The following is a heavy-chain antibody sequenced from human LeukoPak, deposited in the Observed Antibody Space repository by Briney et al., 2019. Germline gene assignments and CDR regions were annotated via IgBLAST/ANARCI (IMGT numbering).Heavy chain of an antibody. Sequence: GGSLRLSCAASGFTFSSYAMSWVRQAPGNGLEWVSAISGSGGSTYYADSVKGRFTISRDNSKNTLFLQMNSLRAEDTAVYYCAKDQGGMGATRYFDYWGQGTLVTVSS. CDR2: ISGSGGST. V-gene: IGHV3-23*01. J-gene: IGHJ4*02. CDR1: GFTFSSYA. CDR3: AKDQGGMGATRYFDY. D-gene: IGHD1-26*01.